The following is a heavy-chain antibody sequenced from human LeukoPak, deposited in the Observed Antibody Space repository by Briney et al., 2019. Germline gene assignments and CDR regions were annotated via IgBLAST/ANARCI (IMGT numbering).Heavy chain of an antibody. CDR1: GYTFTSYG. D-gene: IGHD3-22*01. CDR2: ISDYNGNT. J-gene: IGHJ4*02. CDR3: ARDPPVVVRGGGLGESDY. Sequence: ASVKDSCKASGYTFTSYGISWVRQAPGQGLEWMGWISDYNGNTNYTQKLQGRVTMTTDTSTSTAYMELRSLRSDDTAVYYCARDPPVVVRGGGLGESDYWGQGTLVTVSS. V-gene: IGHV1-18*01.